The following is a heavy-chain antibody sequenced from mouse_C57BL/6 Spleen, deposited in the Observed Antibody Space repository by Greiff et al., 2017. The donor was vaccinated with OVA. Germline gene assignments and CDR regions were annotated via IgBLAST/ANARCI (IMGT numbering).Heavy chain of an antibody. D-gene: IGHD2-4*01. V-gene: IGHV10-1*01. J-gene: IGHJ4*01. Sequence: EVKLVESGGGLVQPKGSLKLSCAASGFSFNTYAMNWVRQAPGKGLEWVARIRSKSNNYATYYADSVKDRFTISRDDSESMLYLQMNNLKTEDTAMYYCVSQRLGGMDYWGQGTSVTVSS. CDR3: VSQRLGGMDY. CDR1: GFSFNTYA. CDR2: IRSKSNNYAT.